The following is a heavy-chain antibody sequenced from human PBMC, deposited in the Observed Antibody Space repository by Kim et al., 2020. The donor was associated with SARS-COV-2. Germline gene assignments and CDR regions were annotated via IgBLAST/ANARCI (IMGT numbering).Heavy chain of an antibody. CDR2: IYTSGST. V-gene: IGHV4-4*07. CDR1: GGSISSYY. J-gene: IGHJ3*02. Sequence: SETLSLTCTVSGGSISSYYWSWIRQPAGKGLEWIGRIYTSGSTNYNPSLKSRVTMSVDTSKNQFSLKLSSVTAADTAVYYCARDHDSNQSDAFDIWGQGTMVTVSS. D-gene: IGHD3-22*01. CDR3: ARDHDSNQSDAFDI.